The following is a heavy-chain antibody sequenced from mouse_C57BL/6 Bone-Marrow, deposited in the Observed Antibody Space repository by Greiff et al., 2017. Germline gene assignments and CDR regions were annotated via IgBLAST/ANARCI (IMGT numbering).Heavy chain of an antibody. J-gene: IGHJ2*01. V-gene: IGHV1-47*01. Sequence: VQLLQSGAELVKPGASVTMSCKASGYSFTTYPIEWMKQNHGKSLEWIGNFHPYNDATKYNEKFKGKATLTVEKSSNTVYLELSRLTSEDSAVYYCARSSTFFYYFDYWGKGTTLTVAS. CDR2: FHPYNDAT. CDR3: ARSSTFFYYFDY. D-gene: IGHD1-1*01. CDR1: GYSFTTYP.